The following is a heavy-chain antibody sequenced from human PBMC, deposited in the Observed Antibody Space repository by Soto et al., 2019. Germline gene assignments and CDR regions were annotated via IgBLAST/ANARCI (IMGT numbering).Heavy chain of an antibody. J-gene: IGHJ4*02. V-gene: IGHV2-5*02. Sequence: QITLKESGPTLVKPTQTLTLTCCFSGFSLSTSGVGVGWIRQPPGKALECLALIYWDDDKRYSPSVKSRLTLTKHTSKNQVVLTMTNMDPVDTATYYCAHLTAMANFAYWGKGTLVTVSS. D-gene: IGHD5-18*01. CDR3: AHLTAMANFAY. CDR2: IYWDDDK. CDR1: GFSLSTSGVG.